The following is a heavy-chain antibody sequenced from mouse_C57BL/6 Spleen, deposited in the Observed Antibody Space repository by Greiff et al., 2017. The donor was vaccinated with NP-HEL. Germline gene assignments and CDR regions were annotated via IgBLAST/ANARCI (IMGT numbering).Heavy chain of an antibody. CDR1: GYTFTSYW. CDR2: IDPSDSYT. V-gene: IGHV1-69*01. J-gene: IGHJ1*03. D-gene: IGHD2-5*01. CDR3: AKGNSNYDV. Sequence: QVQLQQPGAELVMPGASVKLSCKASGYTFTSYWMHWVKQRPGQGLEWIGEIDPSDSYTNYNQKFKGKSTLTVDKSSSTAYMQLSSLTSEDSAVYYCAKGNSNYDVWGTGTTVTVSS.